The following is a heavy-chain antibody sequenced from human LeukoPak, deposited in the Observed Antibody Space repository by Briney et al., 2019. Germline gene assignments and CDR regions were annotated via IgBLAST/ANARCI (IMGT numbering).Heavy chain of an antibody. CDR2: IIPIFGTA. V-gene: IGHV1-69*01. J-gene: IGHJ4*02. CDR3: ARDTFDDSSGYYPL. D-gene: IGHD3-22*01. CDR1: GGTFSSYA. Sequence: SVKVSCKASGGTFSSYAISWVRQAPGQGLEWMGGIIPIFGTANYAQKFQGRVTTTADESTSTVYMELSSLRSEDTAVYYCARDTFDDSSGYYPLWGQGTLVTVSS.